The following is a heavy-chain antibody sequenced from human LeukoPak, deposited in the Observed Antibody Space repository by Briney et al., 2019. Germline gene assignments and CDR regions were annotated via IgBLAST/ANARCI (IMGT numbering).Heavy chain of an antibody. V-gene: IGHV5-51*01. CDR2: IYPGDSDT. J-gene: IGHJ5*02. CDR1: GYSFTSYW. Sequence: GESLKISCKGSGYSFTSYWIGWVRQMPGKGLECMEIIYPGDSDTRYSPSFQGQVTISADKSISTAYLQWSSLKASDTAMYYCARQGPCGGDCYYNWFDPWGQGTLVTVSS. CDR3: ARQGPCGGDCYYNWFDP. D-gene: IGHD2-21*02.